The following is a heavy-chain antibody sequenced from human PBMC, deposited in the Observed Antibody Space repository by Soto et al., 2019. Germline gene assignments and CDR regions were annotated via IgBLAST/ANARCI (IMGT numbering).Heavy chain of an antibody. Sequence: EVQLLESGGGLVQPGGSLRLSCAASGFTFSTYAMSWVRQAPGKGLEWVSTIDNSGGITYYADSVKGRFTISRDNSKNTLYLLMNSLRAEDTAVYYCAKGGYNYGFLFDCWGQGTLVTVSS. J-gene: IGHJ4*02. V-gene: IGHV3-23*05. CDR2: IDNSGGIT. D-gene: IGHD5-18*01. CDR3: AKGGYNYGFLFDC. CDR1: GFTFSTYA.